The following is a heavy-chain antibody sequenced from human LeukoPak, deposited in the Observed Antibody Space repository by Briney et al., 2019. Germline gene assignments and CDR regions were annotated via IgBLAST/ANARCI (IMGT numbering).Heavy chain of an antibody. CDR1: GGTFSSYA. CDR3: ARSHRYCSGGSCYSVPGVY. Sequence: SVKVSCKASGGTFSSYAISWVRQAPGQGLEWMGGIIPIFGTANYAQKFQGRVTITADKSTSTAYMELSSLRSEDTAVYYCARSHRYCSGGSCYSVPGVYWGQGTLVTVSS. J-gene: IGHJ4*02. V-gene: IGHV1-69*06. D-gene: IGHD2-15*01. CDR2: IIPIFGTA.